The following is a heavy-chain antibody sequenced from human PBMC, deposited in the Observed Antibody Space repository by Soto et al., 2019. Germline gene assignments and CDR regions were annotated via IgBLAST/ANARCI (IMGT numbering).Heavy chain of an antibody. D-gene: IGHD2-21*01. J-gene: IGHJ6*02. Sequence: GGSLRLSCAASGFTFSSHGMHWVRQAPGKGLEWLAVIWYDGSNKYYADSVRGRFTVSRDNSKNTLYLQMNSLRAEDTAVYFCARWGDDKRMDVWGQGTTVTVS. CDR2: IWYDGSNK. V-gene: IGHV3-33*01. CDR1: GFTFSSHG. CDR3: ARWGDDKRMDV.